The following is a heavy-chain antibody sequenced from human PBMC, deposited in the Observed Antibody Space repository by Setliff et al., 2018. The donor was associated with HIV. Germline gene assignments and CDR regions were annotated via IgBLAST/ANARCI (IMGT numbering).Heavy chain of an antibody. D-gene: IGHD2-8*01. CDR3: VREDSNGPNSLDP. J-gene: IGHJ5*02. CDR2: MSDAGSAK. CDR1: GFTFSSFA. V-gene: IGHV3-30*04. Sequence: GESLRLSCAASGFTFSSFAMTWVRQAPGQGRECVAVMSDAGSAKYYGEAVKGRFTISRDNSKDTLYLDLNSLRAEDTAVYYCVREDSNGPNSLDPWGQGTLVTVSS.